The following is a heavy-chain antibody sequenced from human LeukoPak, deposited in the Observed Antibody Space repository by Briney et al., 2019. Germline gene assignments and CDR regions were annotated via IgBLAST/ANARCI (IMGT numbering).Heavy chain of an antibody. CDR2: ISSSGSTI. D-gene: IGHD6-13*01. V-gene: IGHV3-48*03. CDR3: ARSSSSSWYLDY. Sequence: GGSLRLSCAASGFTFSSYEMNWVRQAPGKGLEWVSYISSSGSTIYYADSVKGRFTISRDNAKSSLYLQMNSLRAEDTAVYYCARSSSSSWYLDYWGQGTLVTVSS. CDR1: GFTFSSYE. J-gene: IGHJ4*02.